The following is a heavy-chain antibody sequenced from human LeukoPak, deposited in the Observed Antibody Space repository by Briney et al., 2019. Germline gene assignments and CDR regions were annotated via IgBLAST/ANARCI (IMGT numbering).Heavy chain of an antibody. D-gene: IGHD6-13*01. CDR1: GFTFSDYY. CDR2: ISSSGSTI. J-gene: IGHJ6*02. V-gene: IGHV3-11*01. Sequence: PGGSLRLSCAASGFTFSDYYMSWIRQAPGKGLEWVSCISSSGSTIYYADSVKGRFTISRDNAKNSLYLQMNSLRAEDTAVYYCARGKYSSSWYSRFTTDYYYGMDVWGQGTTVTVSS. CDR3: ARGKYSSSWYSRFTTDYYYGMDV.